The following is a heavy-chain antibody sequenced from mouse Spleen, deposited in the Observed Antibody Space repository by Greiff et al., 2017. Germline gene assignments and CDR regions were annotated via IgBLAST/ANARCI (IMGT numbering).Heavy chain of an antibody. CDR2: IDPETGGT. V-gene: IGHV1-15*01. D-gene: IGHD2-13*01. Sequence: QVQLQQSGAELVRPGASVTLSCKASGYTFTDYEMHWVKQTPVHGLEWIGAIDPETGGTAYNQKFKGKAILTADKSSSTAYMELRSLTSEDSAVYYCTREDGDYGDYADWYFDVWGAGTTVTVSS. CDR3: TREDGDYGDYADWYFDV. J-gene: IGHJ1*01. CDR1: GYTFTDYE.